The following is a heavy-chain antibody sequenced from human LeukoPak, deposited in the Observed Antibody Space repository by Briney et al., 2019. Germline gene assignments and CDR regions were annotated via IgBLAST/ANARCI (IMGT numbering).Heavy chain of an antibody. D-gene: IGHD6-13*01. CDR1: GYTFTGYY. CDR2: INPNSGGT. J-gene: IGHJ5*02. V-gene: IGHV1-2*02. Sequence: ASVKVSCKASGYTFTGYYMHWVRQAPGQGLEWMGWINPNSGGTNYAQKFQGRVTMTRDTSISTAYMELSRLRSDDTAVYYCARDRSGIAAALDWFDPWGQGTLVTVSS. CDR3: ARDRSGIAAALDWFDP.